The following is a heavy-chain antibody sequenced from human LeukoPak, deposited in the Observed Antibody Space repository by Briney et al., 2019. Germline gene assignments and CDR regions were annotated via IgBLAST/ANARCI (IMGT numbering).Heavy chain of an antibody. CDR3: ARGTDYYDSSGWLDP. CDR2: IHHSGST. V-gene: IGHV4-38-2*02. D-gene: IGHD3-22*01. CDR1: GDSISSGHY. Sequence: SETLSLTCTVSGDSISSGHYWDWIRQPPGRGLEWIGSIHHSGSTWYNPSLKSRVTISLDTSQTQISLRVTSVTAADTAVYYCARGTDYYDSSGWLDPWGQGTLVTVSP. J-gene: IGHJ5*02.